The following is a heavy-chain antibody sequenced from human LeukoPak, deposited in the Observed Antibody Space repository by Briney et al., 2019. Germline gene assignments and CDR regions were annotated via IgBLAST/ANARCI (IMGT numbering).Heavy chain of an antibody. D-gene: IGHD1-1*01. CDR3: ARGRGTTGTTHYYGMDV. CDR1: GGSFSVYY. Sequence: PSETLSLTCAVYGGSFSVYYWSCIRQPPGKGLEWIGEINHSGSTNYNPSLKSRVTISVDTSKNQFSLKLSSVTAADTAVYYCARGRGTTGTTHYYGMDVWGKGTTVTVSS. J-gene: IGHJ6*04. CDR2: INHSGST. V-gene: IGHV4-34*01.